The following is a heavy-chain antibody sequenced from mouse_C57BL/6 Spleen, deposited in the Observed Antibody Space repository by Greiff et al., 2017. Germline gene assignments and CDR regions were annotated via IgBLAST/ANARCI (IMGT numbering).Heavy chain of an antibody. V-gene: IGHV1-50*01. Sequence: QVQLQQPGAELVKPGASVKLSCKASGYTFTSYWMQWVKQRPGQGLEWIGEIDPSDSYTTYNQKFKGKATLTVDTSSRTAYMQLSSLTSEDSAGFYCESRGYYGNYHGDYWGQGTTLAVSS. CDR3: ESRGYYGNYHGDY. CDR2: IDPSDSYT. CDR1: GYTFTSYW. J-gene: IGHJ2*01. D-gene: IGHD2-1*01.